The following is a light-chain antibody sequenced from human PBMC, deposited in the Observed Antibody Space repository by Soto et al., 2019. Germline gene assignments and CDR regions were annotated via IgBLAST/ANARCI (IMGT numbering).Light chain of an antibody. Sequence: EIVMTQSPATLSMSPGERATLSCRASQSVSSNLAWYQQKPGQAPRLLIYGASTRATGIPARFSGSGSGTEFTLTISVLQSEDFAVYYCKLYNNWPPAFTFGPGTKVDIK. V-gene: IGKV3-15*01. J-gene: IGKJ3*01. CDR1: QSVSSN. CDR3: KLYNNWPPAFT. CDR2: GAS.